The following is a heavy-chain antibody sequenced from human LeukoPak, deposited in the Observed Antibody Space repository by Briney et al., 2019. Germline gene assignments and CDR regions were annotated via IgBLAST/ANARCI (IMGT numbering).Heavy chain of an antibody. CDR3: ARHYDILTGYYPSPGLDV. V-gene: IGHV1-18*04. J-gene: IGHJ6*02. Sequence: ASVKVSCKASGYTFTGYYMHWVRQAPGQGLEWMGWISAYNGNTNYAQKLQGRVTMTTDTSTSTAYMELRSLRSDDTAVYYCARHYDILTGYYPSPGLDVWGQGTTVTVSS. CDR2: ISAYNGNT. CDR1: GYTFTGYY. D-gene: IGHD3-9*01.